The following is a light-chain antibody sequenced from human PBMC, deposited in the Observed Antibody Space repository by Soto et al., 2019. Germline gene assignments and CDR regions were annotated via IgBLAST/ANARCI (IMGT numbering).Light chain of an antibody. J-gene: IGKJ4*01. Sequence: DIAMTQSPDSLSVSLGERATINCQARRILLHSSNNENHLAWYQQTPGQPPKLLIYWEATRESLVPDRFTGSGSETDCSLPISGLQAEDVAIYYCHQYDSSPLTFGGGTKGELK. CDR3: HQYDSSPLT. CDR2: WEA. CDR1: RILLHSSNNENH. V-gene: IGKV4-1*01.